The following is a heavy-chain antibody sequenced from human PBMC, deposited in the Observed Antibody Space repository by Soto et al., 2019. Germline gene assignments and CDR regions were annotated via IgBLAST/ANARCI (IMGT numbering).Heavy chain of an antibody. CDR2: IIPILGIA. V-gene: IGHV1-69*04. CDR3: ARDLGQGGILTRENWFDP. J-gene: IGHJ5*02. CDR1: GGTFSSYT. Sequence: SVKVSCKASGGTFSSYTISWVRQAPGQGLEWMGRIIPILGIANYAQKFQGRVTITADKSTSTAYMELSSLRSEDTAVYYCARDLGQGGILTRENWFDPWGQGTLVTVSS. D-gene: IGHD3-9*01.